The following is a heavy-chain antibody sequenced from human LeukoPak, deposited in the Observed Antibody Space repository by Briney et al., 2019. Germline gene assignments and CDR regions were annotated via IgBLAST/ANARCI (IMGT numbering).Heavy chain of an antibody. CDR3: ARVGDMVRGVIITDSFDI. CDR1: GYTFTSYS. J-gene: IGHJ3*02. Sequence: ASVTVSCKASGYTFTSYSISWVRQAPGQGLEWMGWISAYNGNTNYAQKLQGRVTMTTDTSTSTAYMELRRLRSDDTAVYYCARVGDMVRGVIITDSFDIWGQGTIVTDSS. V-gene: IGHV1-18*01. CDR2: ISAYNGNT. D-gene: IGHD3-10*01.